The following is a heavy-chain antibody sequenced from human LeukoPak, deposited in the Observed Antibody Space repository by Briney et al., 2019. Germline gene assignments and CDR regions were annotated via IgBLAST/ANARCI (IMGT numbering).Heavy chain of an antibody. CDR1: GGSFCGYY. Sequence: SETLSLTCAVYGGSFCGYYRSWIRQPPGKGLEWIGEINHSGSTNYNPSLKSRVTISVDTSKNQFSLKLSSVTAADTAVYYCARGGEGYSSSSVYYYYYMDVWGKGTTVTVSS. CDR2: INHSGST. V-gene: IGHV4-34*01. J-gene: IGHJ6*03. D-gene: IGHD6-6*01. CDR3: ARGGEGYSSSSVYYYYYMDV.